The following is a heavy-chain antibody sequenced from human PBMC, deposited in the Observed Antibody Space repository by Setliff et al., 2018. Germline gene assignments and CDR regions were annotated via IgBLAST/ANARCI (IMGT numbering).Heavy chain of an antibody. J-gene: IGHJ3*02. CDR2: VGYNGNA. Sequence: NPSETLSLTCTVSGGSINNYHWNWIRQPPGKGLEWIGYVGYNGNAHYNPSLNSRVTMSVDTSKNQFSLKLTSVSAADTAVYYCARWGENSGRPDWRAFDIWGQGTMVTVS. CDR1: GGSINNYH. CDR3: ARWGENSGRPDWRAFDI. V-gene: IGHV4-59*01. D-gene: IGHD1-26*01.